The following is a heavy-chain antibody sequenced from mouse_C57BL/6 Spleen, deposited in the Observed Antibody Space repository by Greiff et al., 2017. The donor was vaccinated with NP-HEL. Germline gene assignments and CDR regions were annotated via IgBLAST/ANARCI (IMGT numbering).Heavy chain of an antibody. J-gene: IGHJ2*01. Sequence: EVMLVESEGGLVQPGSSMKLSCTASGFTFSDYYMAWVRQVPEKGLEWVANINYDGSSTYYLDSLKSRFIISRDNAKNILYLQMSSLKSEDTATYYCARVYYSNRYYFDYWGQGTTLTVSS. CDR2: INYDGSST. CDR3: ARVYYSNRYYFDY. D-gene: IGHD2-5*01. CDR1: GFTFSDYY. V-gene: IGHV5-16*01.